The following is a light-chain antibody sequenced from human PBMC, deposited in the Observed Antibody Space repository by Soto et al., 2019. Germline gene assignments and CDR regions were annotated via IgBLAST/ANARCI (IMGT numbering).Light chain of an antibody. CDR3: QQANSFPFT. Sequence: EVVLTQSPATLSLSPGERATLSCRASQSVSTYLAWYQHKPGQAPRLLIYDASIRATGTPARFSGGGSGTDFTLTISSLAPEDFATYYCQQANSFPFTFGPGTKVDIK. CDR1: QSVSTY. J-gene: IGKJ3*01. V-gene: IGKV3-11*01. CDR2: DAS.